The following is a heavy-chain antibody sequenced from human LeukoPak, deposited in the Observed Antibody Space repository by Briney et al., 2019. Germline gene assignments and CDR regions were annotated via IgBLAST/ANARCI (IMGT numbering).Heavy chain of an antibody. CDR2: ISGSGGTT. D-gene: IGHD2-2*01. CDR3: ARGAYCSSTSCYGDWFDP. CDR1: GFTFSSCA. J-gene: IGHJ5*02. Sequence: PGGSLRLSCVVSGFTFSSCAMSWVRQAPGKGLEWLSGISGSGGTTYYADSVKGRFTISRDNAKNSLYLQMNSLRAEDTAVYYCARGAYCSSTSCYGDWFDPWGQGTLVTVSS. V-gene: IGHV3-23*01.